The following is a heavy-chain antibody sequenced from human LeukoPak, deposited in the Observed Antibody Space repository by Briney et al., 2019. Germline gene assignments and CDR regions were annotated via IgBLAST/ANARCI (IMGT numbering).Heavy chain of an antibody. V-gene: IGHV3-21*01. CDR3: ARDQPPYYYDSSGPEVDY. CDR1: GFTCSSYS. D-gene: IGHD3-22*01. Sequence: GGSLRLSCAASGFTCSSYSMNWVRQAPGKGLEWVSSIISISSYIYYADSVKGRFTISRDNAKNSLYLQMNSLRAEDTAVYYCARDQPPYYYDSSGPEVDYWGQGTLVTVSS. CDR2: IISISSYI. J-gene: IGHJ4*02.